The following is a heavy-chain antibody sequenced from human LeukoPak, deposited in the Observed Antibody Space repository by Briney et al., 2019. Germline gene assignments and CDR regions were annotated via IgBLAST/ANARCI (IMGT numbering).Heavy chain of an antibody. Sequence: PGGSLRLSCAASGFTFSDYYTSWIRQAPGKGPEWVSYIAGGGSRISHADSLKGRFTISWDNAVDSLYLKMNSLRAEVTAVYYCATGNGNYGEVAYWGQGTLVAVSS. D-gene: IGHD4-17*01. J-gene: IGHJ4*02. CDR2: IAGGGSRI. V-gene: IGHV3-11*04. CDR1: GFTFSDYY. CDR3: ATGNGNYGEVAY.